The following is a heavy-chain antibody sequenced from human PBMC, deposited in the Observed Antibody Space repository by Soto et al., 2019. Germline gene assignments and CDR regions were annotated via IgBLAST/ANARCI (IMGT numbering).Heavy chain of an antibody. CDR3: ARVPSSSGRAHFDY. Sequence: PSETLSLTCAVSGGSFSTYYWSWIRQPPGKGLEWIGEINHSGSTIYNPSLKSRVTISVDTSRNQFSLKLSSVTAEDTAVYYCARVPSSSGRAHFDYWGQGTLVTVSS. V-gene: IGHV4-34*01. CDR1: GGSFSTYY. CDR2: INHSGST. J-gene: IGHJ4*02. D-gene: IGHD2-15*01.